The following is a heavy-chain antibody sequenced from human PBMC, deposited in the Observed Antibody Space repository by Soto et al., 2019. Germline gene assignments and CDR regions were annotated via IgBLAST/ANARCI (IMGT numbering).Heavy chain of an antibody. CDR2: IWYDGSNK. CDR1: GFTFSSYS. J-gene: IGHJ4*02. CDR3: ARDGGVLRFLEWVFDY. D-gene: IGHD3-3*01. Sequence: VQLVESGGGLVKPGGSLRLSCAASGFTFSSYSMNWVRQAPGKGLEWVAVIWYDGSNKYYADSVKGRFTISRDNSKNTLYLQMNSLRAEDTAVYYCARDGGVLRFLEWVFDYWGQGALVTVSS. V-gene: IGHV3-33*08.